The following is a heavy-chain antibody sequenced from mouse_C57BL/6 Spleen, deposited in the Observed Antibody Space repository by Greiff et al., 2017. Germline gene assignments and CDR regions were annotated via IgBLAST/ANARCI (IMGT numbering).Heavy chain of an antibody. CDR3: TTVNWDDFDY. Sequence: VQLQQSGAELVRPGASVKLSCTASGFNIKDDYMHWVKQRPEQGLEWIGWIDPENGDTEYASKFQGKATITADTSSNTAYLQLSSLTSEDTAVYYCTTVNWDDFDYWGQGTTLTVSS. CDR1: GFNIKDDY. CDR2: IDPENGDT. V-gene: IGHV14-4*01. J-gene: IGHJ2*01. D-gene: IGHD4-1*01.